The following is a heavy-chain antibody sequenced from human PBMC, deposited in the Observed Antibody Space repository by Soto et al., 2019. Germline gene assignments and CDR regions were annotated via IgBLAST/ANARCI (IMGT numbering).Heavy chain of an antibody. CDR1: GGSFSGYY. D-gene: IGHD2-15*01. CDR3: ARSHIVVVVAATLAAFNI. Sequence: QVQLQQWGAGLLKPSETLSLTCAVYGGSFSGYYWSWIRQPPGKGLEWIGEINHSGSTNYNPSLRSRVTISVDTSKNQYSLKLSSVTAADTAVYYCARSHIVVVVAATLAAFNIWGQGTMVTVSS. V-gene: IGHV4-34*01. CDR2: INHSGST. J-gene: IGHJ3*02.